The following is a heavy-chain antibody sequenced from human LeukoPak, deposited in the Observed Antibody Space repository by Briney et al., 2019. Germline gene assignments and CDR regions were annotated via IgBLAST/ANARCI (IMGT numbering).Heavy chain of an antibody. J-gene: IGHJ5*02. CDR3: TRTRMAGTGGWFDP. D-gene: IGHD6-19*01. CDR1: GGSISSYY. Sequence: SETLSLTRTVSGGSISSYYWSWIRPPAGEGLEWIGRIYTSGSTNYNHSLQSRATMSVDPSKNHFSLKLSSVTAADTAVYYCTRTRMAGTGGWFDPWGQGTLVTVSS. V-gene: IGHV4-4*07. CDR2: IYTSGST.